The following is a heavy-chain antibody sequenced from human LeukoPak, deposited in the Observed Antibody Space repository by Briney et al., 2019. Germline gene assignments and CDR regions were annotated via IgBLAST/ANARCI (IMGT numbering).Heavy chain of an antibody. CDR3: ATSSGWELRDSSFDY. CDR1: GYTFTGYY. J-gene: IGHJ4*02. CDR2: INPNSGGT. V-gene: IGHV1-2*04. D-gene: IGHD1-26*01. Sequence: ASVKVSCKASGYTFTGYYMHWVRQAPGQGLEWMGWINPNSGGTNYAQKFQGWVTMTRDTSISTAYMELSRLRSDDTAVYYCATSSGWELRDSSFDYWGQGTLVTVSS.